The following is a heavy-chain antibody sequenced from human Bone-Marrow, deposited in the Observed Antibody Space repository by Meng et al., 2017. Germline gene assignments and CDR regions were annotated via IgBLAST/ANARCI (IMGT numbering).Heavy chain of an antibody. CDR1: GGSFSGYY. Sequence: QVQLQRRGAGLLKPSETLSLTCAVYGGSFSGYYWSWIRQPPGKGLEWIGEINHSGSTNYNPSLKSRVTISVDTSKNQFSLKLSSVTAADTAVYYCARGGYCSGGSCNWGQGTLVTVSS. D-gene: IGHD2-15*01. V-gene: IGHV4-34*01. CDR2: INHSGST. CDR3: ARGGYCSGGSCN. J-gene: IGHJ4*02.